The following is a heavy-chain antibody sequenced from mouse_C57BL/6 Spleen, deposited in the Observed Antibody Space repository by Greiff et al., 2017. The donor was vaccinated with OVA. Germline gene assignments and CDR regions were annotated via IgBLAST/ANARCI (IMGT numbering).Heavy chain of an antibody. CDR3: ARVYYGSSSFDY. J-gene: IGHJ2*01. V-gene: IGHV1-53*01. CDR2: INPSNGGT. D-gene: IGHD1-1*01. CDR1: GYTFTSYW. Sequence: QVHVKQPGTELVKPGASVKLSCKASGYTFTSYWMHWVKQRPGQGLEWIGNINPSNGGTNYNEKFKSKATLTVDKSSSTAYMQLSSLTSEDSAVYYCARVYYGSSSFDYWGQGTTLTVSS.